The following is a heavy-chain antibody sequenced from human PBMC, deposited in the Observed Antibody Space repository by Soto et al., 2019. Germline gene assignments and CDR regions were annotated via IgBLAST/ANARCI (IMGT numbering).Heavy chain of an antibody. D-gene: IGHD1-7*01. CDR1: GLTFSNYA. Sequence: GGSLRLSCATSGLTFSNYAMSWVRQAPGGGLEWVSSMSGSSSTTYYADSVRGRFTISRDRSKNTLYLQMSSLRAEDTALYYCAKNQERELPKVIDFWGQGTLVTVSS. J-gene: IGHJ4*02. CDR3: AKNQERELPKVIDF. V-gene: IGHV3-23*01. CDR2: MSGSSSTT.